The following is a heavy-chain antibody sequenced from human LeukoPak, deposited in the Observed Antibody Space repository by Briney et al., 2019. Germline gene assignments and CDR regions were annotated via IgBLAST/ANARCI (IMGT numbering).Heavy chain of an antibody. V-gene: IGHV3-21*01. D-gene: IGHD4-23*01. CDR2: ISSSSSYI. J-gene: IGHJ4*02. Sequence: GGSLRLSCAASGFTFSSYSMNWVRQAPGKGLEWVSSISSSSSYIYYADSVKGRFTISRDNAKNSLYLQMNSLRAEDTAVYYCARDDGTTTVITPPLFDYWGQGTLVTVSS. CDR3: ARDDGTTTVITPPLFDY. CDR1: GFTFSSYS.